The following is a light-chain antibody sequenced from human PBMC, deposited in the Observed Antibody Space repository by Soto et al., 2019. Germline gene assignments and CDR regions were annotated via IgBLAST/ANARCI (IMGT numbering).Light chain of an antibody. J-gene: IGLJ1*01. CDR3: SSYPSSSTYV. CDR2: EVS. CDR1: SSDVGGYNY. V-gene: IGLV2-14*01. Sequence: QSALTQPASVSGSPGQSITISCTGTSSDVGGYNYVSWYQQHPGKVPKLMIYEVSNRPSGVSNRFSGSKSSNTASLTISGLQAEDEADYYCSSYPSSSTYVFGTGTKLTVL.